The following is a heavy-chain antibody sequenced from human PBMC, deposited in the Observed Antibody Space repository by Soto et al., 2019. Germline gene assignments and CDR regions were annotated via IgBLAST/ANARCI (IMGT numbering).Heavy chain of an antibody. CDR1: GYSFTSYW. CDR3: ARLSMIVVALDAFDI. J-gene: IGHJ3*02. CDR2: IYPGDSDT. V-gene: IGHV5-51*01. Sequence: PGESLKISSKGSGYSFTSYWIGWVRQMPGKGLKWMGIIYPGDSDTRYSPSFQGQVTISADKSISTAYLQWSSLKASDTAMYYCARLSMIVVALDAFDIWGQGTMVTVSS. D-gene: IGHD3-22*01.